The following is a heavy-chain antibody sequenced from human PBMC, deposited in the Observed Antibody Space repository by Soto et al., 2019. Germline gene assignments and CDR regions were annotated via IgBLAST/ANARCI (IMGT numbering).Heavy chain of an antibody. D-gene: IGHD3-3*01. CDR2: INPDGGST. V-gene: IGHV1-46*01. CDR3: AKAPRGGVIITTDSAHIDY. CDR1: GYTFTSYY. Sequence: QVQLVQSGAEVKKPGASVMLSCKASGYTFTSYYMHWVRQAPGQGLARMGIINPDGGSTRYAQKFQGRVTMTRDTSTRTFHMELSSLRSEDTAMYYCAKAPRGGVIITTDSAHIDYWGQGTLVTVSS. J-gene: IGHJ4*02.